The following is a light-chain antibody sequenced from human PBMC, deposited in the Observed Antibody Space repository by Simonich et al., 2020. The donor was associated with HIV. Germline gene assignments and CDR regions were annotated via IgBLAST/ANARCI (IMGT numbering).Light chain of an antibody. V-gene: IGKV3-15*01. CDR3: QQYTNWPLT. CDR2: GAS. CDR1: QSVSNN. Sequence: EVVLKQSPATLSLSPGERATLSCRASQSVSNNLAWYQQKPGQAPRLLMHGASTRASGIPARFSGSGSGTEFTLTISNLQSEDFAVYHCQQYTNWPLTFGGGTKVEIK. J-gene: IGKJ4*01.